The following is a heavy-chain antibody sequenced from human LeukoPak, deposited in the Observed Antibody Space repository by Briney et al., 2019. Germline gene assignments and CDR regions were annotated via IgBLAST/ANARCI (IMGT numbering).Heavy chain of an antibody. CDR1: GYSISSGYY. V-gene: IGHV4-38-2*01. CDR2: IYHSGST. J-gene: IGHJ4*02. D-gene: IGHD3-10*01. CDR3: ARLGGDFAY. Sequence: SETLSLTCAVSGYSISSGYYWGWIRQPPGKGLEWIGSIYHSGSTYYNPSLKSRVTISVDTSKNQFSLKLSSVTAADTAVYYCARLGGDFAYWAQGTLVTVPS.